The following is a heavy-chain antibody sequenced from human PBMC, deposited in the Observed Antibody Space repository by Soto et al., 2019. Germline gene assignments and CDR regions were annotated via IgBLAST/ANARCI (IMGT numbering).Heavy chain of an antibody. CDR3: ARDDKDEYGADRGGFGC. D-gene: IGHD2-8*01. V-gene: IGHV3-33*01. Sequence: DLVESGGGVVQPGTSLRLSCAASGFSISIFGMHWVRQAPGKGLEWVAGIWYDGSNKYYADSVKGRFSISRDNSKNTLYLQMNSLRAEDTAVYYCARDDKDEYGADRGGFGCWGQGTLVTVSS. CDR1: GFSISIFG. J-gene: IGHJ4*02. CDR2: IWYDGSNK.